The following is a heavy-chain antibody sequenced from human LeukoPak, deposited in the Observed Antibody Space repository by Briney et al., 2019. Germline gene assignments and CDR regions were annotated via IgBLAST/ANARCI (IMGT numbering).Heavy chain of an antibody. V-gene: IGHV3-48*03. CDR3: AKSLKYFSIIDAFDI. Sequence: GGSLRLSCAASGFTFSSYEMNWVRQAPGKGLEWVSYISSSGSTIYYADSVKGRFTISRDNAKNSLYLQMNSLRAEDMALYYCAKSLKYFSIIDAFDIWGQGTMVTVSS. CDR2: ISSSGSTI. J-gene: IGHJ3*02. CDR1: GFTFSSYE. D-gene: IGHD2/OR15-2a*01.